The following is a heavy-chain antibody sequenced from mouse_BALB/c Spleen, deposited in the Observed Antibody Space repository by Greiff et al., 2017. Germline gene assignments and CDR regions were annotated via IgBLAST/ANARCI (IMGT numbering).Heavy chain of an antibody. Sequence: EVKLVESGGGLVQPGGSLKLSCAASGFTFSSYGMSWVRQTPDKRLELVATINSNGGSTYYPDSVKGRFTISRDNAKNTLYLQMSSLKSEDTAMYYCARDLTTVVEGFAYWGQGTLVTVSA. CDR2: INSNGGST. V-gene: IGHV5-6-3*01. J-gene: IGHJ3*01. CDR3: ARDLTTVVEGFAY. D-gene: IGHD1-1*01. CDR1: GFTFSSYG.